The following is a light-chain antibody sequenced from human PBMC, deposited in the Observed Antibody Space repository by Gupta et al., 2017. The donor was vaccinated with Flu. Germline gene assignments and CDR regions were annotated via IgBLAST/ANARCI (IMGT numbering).Light chain of an antibody. V-gene: IGKV1-39*01. CDR2: AAS. J-gene: IGKJ4*01. Sequence: DIQMTQSPSSLSASVGDRVTITCRASQSISSYLNWYQQKPGKAPKLLIYAASSWQSGVPSRFSGSGSGTDFTLTISSRQPEDFATYYCQQSDSNLNITFGGGTKVEIK. CDR1: QSISSY. CDR3: QQSDSNLNIT.